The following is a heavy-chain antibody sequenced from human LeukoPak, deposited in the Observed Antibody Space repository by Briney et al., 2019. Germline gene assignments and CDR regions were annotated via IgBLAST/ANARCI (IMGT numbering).Heavy chain of an antibody. CDR1: GFTFSSYA. CDR2: ISYDGSNK. D-gene: IGHD3-10*01. V-gene: IGHV3-30*04. J-gene: IGHJ4*02. Sequence: GGSLRLSCAASGFTFSSYAMHWVRRAPGKGLEWVAVISYDGSNKYYADSVKGRFTISRDNSKNTLYLQMNSLRAEDTAVYYCATSSMVRGAQFDYWGQGTLVTVSS. CDR3: ATSSMVRGAQFDY.